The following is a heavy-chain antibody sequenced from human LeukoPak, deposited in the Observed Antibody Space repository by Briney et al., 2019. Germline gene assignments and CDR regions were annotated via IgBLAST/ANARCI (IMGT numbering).Heavy chain of an antibody. CDR1: GYSITTGCY. V-gene: IGHV4-38-2*02. CDR3: ARVGSHYGNAAFDI. J-gene: IGHJ3*02. D-gene: IGHD1-1*01. Sequence: PSETLSLTCTVSGYSITTGCYWGWIPQPPGKGLEWFGSIYHSGNTYYNPSLKSPVTLSVDTSKNQFSLKLSSVTAAGTAVYYCARVGSHYGNAAFDIWGQGTMVTVSS. CDR2: IYHSGNT.